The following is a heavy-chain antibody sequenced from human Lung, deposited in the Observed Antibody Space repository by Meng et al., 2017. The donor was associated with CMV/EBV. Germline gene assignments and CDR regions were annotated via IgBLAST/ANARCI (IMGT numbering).Heavy chain of an antibody. D-gene: IGHD3-16*02. V-gene: IGHV3-15*01. Sequence: CAASGVLFSDAWMTWVRQAPGKGLEWVGRIKSNSDAGTTDYAAPVKGRFTISRDDSENTMYLQMNSLKSEDTAVYYCTTDRSLYFFDYWGQGTLVTVSS. J-gene: IGHJ4*02. CDR1: GVLFSDAW. CDR2: IKSNSDAGTT. CDR3: TTDRSLYFFDY.